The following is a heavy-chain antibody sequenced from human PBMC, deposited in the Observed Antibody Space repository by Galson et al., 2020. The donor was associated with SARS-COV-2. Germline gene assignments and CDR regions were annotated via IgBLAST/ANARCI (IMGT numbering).Heavy chain of an antibody. CDR1: GFSLSTSGVC. Sequence: ESGPTLVKPTQTLTLTCTFSGFSLSTSGVCVNWIRQPTGKALEWLPRIDWDGDRYYNTSLKTRLTISKDTSKNQVVLTMTSMDPVDTATYYCARIDSSGCRGNYWGQGTLVTVSS. D-gene: IGHD6-19*01. CDR3: ARIDSSGCRGNY. V-gene: IGHV2-70*11. J-gene: IGHJ4*02. CDR2: IDWDGDR.